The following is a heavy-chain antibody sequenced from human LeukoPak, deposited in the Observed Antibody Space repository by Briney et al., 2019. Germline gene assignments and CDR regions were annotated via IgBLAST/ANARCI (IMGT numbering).Heavy chain of an antibody. D-gene: IGHD3-22*01. Sequence: GGSLRLSCAASGFTFSVYSMTWVRQAPGKGLEWVANIKQDGSEKYYVDSVRGRFTISRDNAKNSLSLQMNGLRAEDTAVYYCTTAGAKYDSSGYGYWGQGTLVTVSS. J-gene: IGHJ4*02. CDR3: TTAGAKYDSSGYGY. V-gene: IGHV3-7*01. CDR1: GFTFSVYS. CDR2: IKQDGSEK.